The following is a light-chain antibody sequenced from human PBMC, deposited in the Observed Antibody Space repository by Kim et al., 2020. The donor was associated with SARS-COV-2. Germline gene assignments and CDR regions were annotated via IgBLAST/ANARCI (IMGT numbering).Light chain of an antibody. CDR1: SWRINYA. Sequence: QLVLTQSPSASASLGASVKLTCTLSSWRINYAIAWLQQQPGKGPRYLMRVYSDGRHTKGDGIPDRFSGSSSGSEYSLTISSLQSEDEADYYCQTWGSGIGVFGGGTQLTVL. CDR2: VYSDGRH. V-gene: IGLV4-69*01. CDR3: QTWGSGIGV. J-gene: IGLJ2*01.